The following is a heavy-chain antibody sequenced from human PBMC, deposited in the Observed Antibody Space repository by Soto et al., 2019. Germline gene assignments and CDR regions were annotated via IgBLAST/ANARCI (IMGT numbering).Heavy chain of an antibody. J-gene: IGHJ6*02. CDR1: GFTFTSSA. Sequence: SVKVSCKASGFTFTSSAVQWVRQARGQRLEWIGWIVVGSGNTNYAQKFQERVTITRDMSTSTAYMELSSLRSEDTAVYYCAAPMGDSSGYFLYYYYYGMDVWGQGTTVTVSS. CDR3: AAPMGDSSGYFLYYYYYGMDV. D-gene: IGHD3-22*01. V-gene: IGHV1-58*01. CDR2: IVVGSGNT.